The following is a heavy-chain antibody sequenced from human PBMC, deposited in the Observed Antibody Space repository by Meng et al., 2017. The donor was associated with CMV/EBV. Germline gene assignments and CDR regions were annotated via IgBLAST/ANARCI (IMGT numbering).Heavy chain of an antibody. Sequence: GGSLRLSCAASGFSFSSDSMNWVRQAPGKGLEWVSYISSSSSTIYYADSVKGRFTISRDNAKNSLYLQMNSLRAEDTAVYYCARAWIAAAGTLDYWGQGTLVTVSS. CDR3: ARAWIAAAGTLDY. CDR2: ISSSSSTI. D-gene: IGHD6-13*01. CDR1: GFSFSSDS. J-gene: IGHJ4*02. V-gene: IGHV3-48*04.